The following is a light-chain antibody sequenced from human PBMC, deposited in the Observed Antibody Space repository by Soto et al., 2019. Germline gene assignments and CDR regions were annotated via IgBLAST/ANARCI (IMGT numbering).Light chain of an antibody. CDR1: QSISSW. Sequence: DIRITQSPSTLSSSVEDRVTITCRTSQSISSWLAWYQQKPGKAPKLLIYKASSLESGVPSRFSGSGSETEFTLTISSLQPDDFATYYCQQYNDYWTFGQGTKVDIK. CDR2: KAS. V-gene: IGKV1-5*03. J-gene: IGKJ1*01. CDR3: QQYNDYWT.